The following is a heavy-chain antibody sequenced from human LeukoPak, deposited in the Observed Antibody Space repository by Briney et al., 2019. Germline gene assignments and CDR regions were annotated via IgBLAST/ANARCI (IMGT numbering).Heavy chain of an antibody. CDR1: GGSVSTYY. D-gene: IGHD3-10*01. J-gene: IGHJ5*02. CDR3: ARDYGSGSYEVGFDP. Sequence: SETLSLTCTVSGGSVSTYYWSWIRQPPGKGLEWIGYASYSGGTNYNPSLKSRVTISVDTSKNQFSLKLSSVTAADTAVYYCARDYGSGSYEVGFDPWGQGTLVTVSS. V-gene: IGHV4-59*02. CDR2: ASYSGGT.